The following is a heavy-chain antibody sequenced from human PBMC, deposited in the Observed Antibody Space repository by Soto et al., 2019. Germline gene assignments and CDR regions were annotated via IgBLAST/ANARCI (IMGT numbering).Heavy chain of an antibody. D-gene: IGHD3-10*01. CDR1: GGSISSYY. CDR2: IYYSGNT. CDR3: ARDGRLMLRGFSFYNGMDV. Sequence: PSETLSLTCTVSGGSISSYYWSWIRQPPGKGLEWIGYIYYSGNTNYNPSLKSRVTISVDRSKNQFSLKLTSVTAADTAVYFCARDGRLMLRGFSFYNGMDVWGQGTTVTVS. V-gene: IGHV4-59*01. J-gene: IGHJ6*02.